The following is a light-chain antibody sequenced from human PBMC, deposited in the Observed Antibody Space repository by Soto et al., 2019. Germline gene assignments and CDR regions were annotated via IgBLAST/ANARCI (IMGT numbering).Light chain of an antibody. CDR3: QQFNNYPHT. CDR2: DAS. CDR1: QGISSD. Sequence: AIQLTQSPSSLSASVGDRVTITCRASQGISSDLAWYQQKPGKAPKFLIYDASSLERGVPSRFSGSGSGTDFTLTRSSLQHEDCAIYYCQQFNNYPHTFGQGTKLESK. J-gene: IGKJ2*01. V-gene: IGKV1D-13*01.